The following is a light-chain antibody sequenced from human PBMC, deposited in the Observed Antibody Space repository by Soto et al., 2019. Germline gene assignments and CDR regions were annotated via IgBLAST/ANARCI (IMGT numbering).Light chain of an antibody. CDR2: DAA. V-gene: IGKV3-11*01. CDR3: QQRASWPLT. J-gene: IGKJ4*01. Sequence: EIVLTQSPATLSLSPGERATLSCRASQYIGGYLAWYQLRPGQGPRLLIFDAASRATGIPDRVSGSGSGTEFTLTISRLEPEDFAVYYCQQRASWPLTFGGGTKVEIK. CDR1: QYIGGY.